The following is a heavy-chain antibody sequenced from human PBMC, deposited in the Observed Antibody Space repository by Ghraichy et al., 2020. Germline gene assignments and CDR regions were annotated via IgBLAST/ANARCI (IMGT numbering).Heavy chain of an antibody. V-gene: IGHV3-49*03. CDR3: TRVVVTAVYFDY. CDR2: FRSKAYGGPT. CDR1: GFTFGDYA. Sequence: GGSLRLSCTASGFTFGDYAMSWFRQAQGKGLEWVGFFRSKAYGGPTEYAASVKGRLTISRDDYKRIAYLQMNSLKTEDTAVYYCTRVVVTAVYFDYWGQGTLVTVSS. D-gene: IGHD2-21*02. J-gene: IGHJ4*02.